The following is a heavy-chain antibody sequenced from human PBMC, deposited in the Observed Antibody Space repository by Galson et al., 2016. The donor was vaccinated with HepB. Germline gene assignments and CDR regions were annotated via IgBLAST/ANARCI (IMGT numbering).Heavy chain of an antibody. D-gene: IGHD1-26*01. CDR3: ASPSGRFSVHTFDL. Sequence: SLRLSCAASGFTFSNYYMSWIRQAPGKGLEWVSFLSPTSSDINYADSVMGRFSISRDNAKNSLYLQMNTLGAEATAVYYCASPSGRFSVHTFDLWGQGTMVTVSS. CDR2: LSPTSSDI. CDR1: GFTFSNYY. V-gene: IGHV3-11*06. J-gene: IGHJ3*01.